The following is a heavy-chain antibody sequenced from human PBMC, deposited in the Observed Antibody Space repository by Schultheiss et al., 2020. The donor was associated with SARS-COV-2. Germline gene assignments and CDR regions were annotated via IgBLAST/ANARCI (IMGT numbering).Heavy chain of an antibody. D-gene: IGHD5-18*01. CDR2: IRSKARNYAT. CDR1: GFAFSNSA. J-gene: IGHJ5*02. CDR3: TRNSTSSGWFDP. Sequence: GGSLRLSCAASGFAFSNSAMTWVRQASGKGLEWVGRIRSKARNYATTYAASVKGRFIISRDESRNTSYLQMNSLKIEDTAVYYCTRNSTSSGWFDPWGQGTLVTVSS. V-gene: IGHV3-73*01.